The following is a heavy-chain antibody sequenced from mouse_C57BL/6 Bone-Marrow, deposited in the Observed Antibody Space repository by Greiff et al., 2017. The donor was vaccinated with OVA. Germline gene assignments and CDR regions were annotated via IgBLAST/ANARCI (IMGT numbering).Heavy chain of an antibody. CDR3: TGVYYYGSSFYYFDY. Sequence: EVKVVESGGGLVQPGGSMKLSCVASGFTFSNYWMNWVRQSPEKGLEWVAQIRLKSDNYATHYAESVKGRFTITRDDSKSSVYLQMNNLRAEDTGIYYCTGVYYYGSSFYYFDYWGQGTTLTVAS. CDR1: GFTFSNYW. V-gene: IGHV6-3*01. D-gene: IGHD1-1*01. CDR2: IRLKSDNYAT. J-gene: IGHJ2*01.